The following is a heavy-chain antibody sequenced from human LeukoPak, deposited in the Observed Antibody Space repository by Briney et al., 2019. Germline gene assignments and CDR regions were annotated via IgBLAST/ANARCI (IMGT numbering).Heavy chain of an antibody. Sequence: GGSLRLSCAASGFTFSDYRMNWVRQAPGKGLEWVANIKKDGSEMYYVDSVKGRFTISRDNAKNSLYLQMNSLRADDTAVYHCARQETSSYNGAFDIWGQGTMVTVSS. CDR2: IKKDGSEM. CDR1: GFTFSDYR. CDR3: ARQETSSYNGAFDI. J-gene: IGHJ3*02. D-gene: IGHD1-26*01. V-gene: IGHV3-7*01.